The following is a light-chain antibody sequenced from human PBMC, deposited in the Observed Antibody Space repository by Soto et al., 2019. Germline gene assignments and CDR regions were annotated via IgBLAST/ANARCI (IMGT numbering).Light chain of an antibody. CDR1: SSDVGGYNY. V-gene: IGLV2-14*01. Sequence: QSALNQPASVSGSPGQSITISCTGTSSDVGGYNYVSWYQQHPGKAPKLMIYDVSNRPSGVSNRFSGSKSGNTASLTMSGLQAEDEADYYCSSYTSSSSLWVFGTGTKLTVL. CDR3: SSYTSSSSLWV. CDR2: DVS. J-gene: IGLJ1*01.